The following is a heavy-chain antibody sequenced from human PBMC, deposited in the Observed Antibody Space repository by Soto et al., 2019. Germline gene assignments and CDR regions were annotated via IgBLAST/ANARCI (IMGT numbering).Heavy chain of an antibody. Sequence: QVQLVESGGGVVQPGRSLRLSCAASGFTFSSYGMHWVRQAPGKGLEWVAVIWYDGSNKYYADSVKCRFTISRDNSKNTLYLQMNSLRAEDTAVYYCARDIAAAGTGYFDYWGQGTLVTVSS. D-gene: IGHD6-13*01. J-gene: IGHJ4*02. CDR2: IWYDGSNK. V-gene: IGHV3-33*01. CDR1: GFTFSSYG. CDR3: ARDIAAAGTGYFDY.